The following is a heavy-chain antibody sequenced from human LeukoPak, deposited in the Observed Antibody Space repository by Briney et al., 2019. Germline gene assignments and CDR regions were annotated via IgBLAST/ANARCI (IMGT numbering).Heavy chain of an antibody. CDR3: ARDRGNGDYGDYFDS. CDR2: IHTSSRV. V-gene: IGHV4-61*02. D-gene: IGHD4-17*01. Sequence: SETLSLTCTVSGDSITRGTYSWNWIRQPAGKGLEWIGRIHTSSRVNYNPSLKSRVTISIDTSRNLVSLRLTSVTAAGAAVYYCARDRGNGDYGDYFDSWGQGTLVSVSS. CDR1: GDSITRGTYS. J-gene: IGHJ4*02.